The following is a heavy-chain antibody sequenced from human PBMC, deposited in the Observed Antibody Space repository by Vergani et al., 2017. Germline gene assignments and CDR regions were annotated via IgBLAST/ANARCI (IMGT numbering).Heavy chain of an antibody. CDR3: SRGRGYSFGYSDY. V-gene: IGHV3-49*04. CDR1: GFALNRHA. D-gene: IGHD5-18*01. CDR2: IRNKAYGGTT. Sequence: VQLVESGGGVVQPGTSLRLSCVVSGFALNRHAMYWVRQALGKGLEWVAFIRNKAYGGTTEYAASVKGRFTISRDDSKRLAYLQLSGLKTEDTAVYFCSRGRGYSFGYSDYWGQGTLVTVSS. J-gene: IGHJ4*02.